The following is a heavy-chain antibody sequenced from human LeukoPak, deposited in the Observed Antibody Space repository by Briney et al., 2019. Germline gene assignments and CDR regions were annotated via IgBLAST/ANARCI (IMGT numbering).Heavy chain of an antibody. CDR2: FDPEDGET. Sequence: ASVKVSCKASGYTFTGYYIHWVRQAPGKGLEWMGGFDPEDGETIYAQKFQGRVTMTEDTSTDTAYMELSSLRSEDTAVYYCATLRRDGYNWHDAFDIWGQGTMVTVSS. J-gene: IGHJ3*02. CDR3: ATLRRDGYNWHDAFDI. CDR1: GYTFTGYY. D-gene: IGHD5-24*01. V-gene: IGHV1-24*01.